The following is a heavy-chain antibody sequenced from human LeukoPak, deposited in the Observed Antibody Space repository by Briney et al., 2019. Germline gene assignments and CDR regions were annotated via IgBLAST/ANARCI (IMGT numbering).Heavy chain of an antibody. V-gene: IGHV5-51*01. CDR2: IYPGDSDT. D-gene: IGHD3-16*01. J-gene: IGHJ6*02. Sequence: GGPLQSSFKGSWYRFTSYWIGWGRQMPGKSLEWMGIIYPGDSDTRYSTSFQGQVTISADKSISTAYLQWSSLKASDTAMYYCAIRGSLVSDYYYGMDVWGQGTTVTVSS. CDR3: AIRGSLVSDYYYGMDV. CDR1: WYRFTSYW.